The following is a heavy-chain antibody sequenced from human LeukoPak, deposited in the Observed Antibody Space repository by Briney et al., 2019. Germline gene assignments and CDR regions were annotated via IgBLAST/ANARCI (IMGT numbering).Heavy chain of an antibody. CDR2: IIPIFGTA. D-gene: IGHD1-26*01. Sequence: GASVKVSCKASGGTFSSYAISWVRQAPGQGLEWMGGIIPIFGTANYAQKFQGRVTITTDESTSTAYMELSSLRSEDTAVYYCASVEGANSFDYWGQGTLVTVSS. V-gene: IGHV1-69*05. CDR1: GGTFSSYA. J-gene: IGHJ4*02. CDR3: ASVEGANSFDY.